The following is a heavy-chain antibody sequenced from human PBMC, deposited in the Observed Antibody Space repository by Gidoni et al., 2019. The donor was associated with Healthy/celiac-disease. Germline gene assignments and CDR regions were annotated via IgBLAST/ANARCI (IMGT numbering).Heavy chain of an antibody. D-gene: IGHD2-21*02. CDR2: IIHIVGTA. CDR3: ARGEDCGGDCYYYYYGMDV. CDR1: GGTYSSYA. V-gene: IGHV1-69*01. Sequence: QVQLSQSWAEVKKPGSSVKVSCKASGGTYSSYAISWVRQAPGQGLEWMGGIIHIVGTANYAQKFQGRVTITADESTSTAYMELSSLRSEDTAVYYCARGEDCGGDCYYYYYGMDVWGQGTTVTVSS. J-gene: IGHJ6*02.